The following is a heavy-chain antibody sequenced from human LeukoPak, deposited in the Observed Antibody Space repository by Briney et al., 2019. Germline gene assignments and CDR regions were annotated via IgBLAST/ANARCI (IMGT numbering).Heavy chain of an antibody. Sequence: SETLSLTCTVSGGSISSYYWSWIRQPPGKGLEYMGYIYYSGSINYNPSLKSRVTISVDTSKNQFSLKLSSVTAADTAVYYCARHGPYSSSWYGVDYWGQGTLVTVSS. CDR3: ARHGPYSSSWYGVDY. V-gene: IGHV4-59*08. D-gene: IGHD6-13*01. CDR2: IYYSGSI. J-gene: IGHJ4*02. CDR1: GGSISSYY.